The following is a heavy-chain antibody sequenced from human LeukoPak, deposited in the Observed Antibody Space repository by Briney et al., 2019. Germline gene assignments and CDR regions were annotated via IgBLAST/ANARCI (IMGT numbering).Heavy chain of an antibody. V-gene: IGHV4-39*01. Sequence: PSETLSLTCTVSGGSMSSGSSYWGWIRQPPGKGLEWIGTIYYSGSTYYNPSLKSRVTISADTSKNQFSLKLSSVTAADTAVYYCARTCGYSGYVDAFDIWGQGTMVTVFS. CDR2: IYYSGST. CDR3: ARTCGYSGYVDAFDI. J-gene: IGHJ3*02. D-gene: IGHD5-12*01. CDR1: GGSMSSGSSY.